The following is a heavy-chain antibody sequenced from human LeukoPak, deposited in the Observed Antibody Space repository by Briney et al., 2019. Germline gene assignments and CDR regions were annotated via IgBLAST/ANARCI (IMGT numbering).Heavy chain of an antibody. D-gene: IGHD6-19*01. J-gene: IGHJ3*02. CDR3: ARDTVDQLLSGGIAVAGAGSAFDI. CDR2: IIPIFGTA. CDR1: GGTFSSYA. V-gene: IGHV1-69*05. Sequence: SVTVSCKASGGTFSSYAISWVRQAPGQGLGWMGGIIPIFGTANYAQKFQGRVTITTDESTSTAYMELSSLRSEDTAVYYCARDTVDQLLSGGIAVAGAGSAFDIWGQGTMVTVSS.